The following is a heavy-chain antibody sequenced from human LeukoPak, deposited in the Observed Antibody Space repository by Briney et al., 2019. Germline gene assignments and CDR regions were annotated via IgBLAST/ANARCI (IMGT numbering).Heavy chain of an antibody. D-gene: IGHD5-12*01. J-gene: IGHJ4*02. Sequence: PAGGSLRLSCAASGFTFSSYSMNWVRQAPGKGLEWVANIKEDGSEKYYVDSVKGRFTISRDSPKNSLYLQMNSLRAEDTAVYYCARGQSGYDYWGQGTLVTVSS. CDR3: ARGQSGYDY. CDR1: GFTFSSYS. CDR2: IKEDGSEK. V-gene: IGHV3-7*01.